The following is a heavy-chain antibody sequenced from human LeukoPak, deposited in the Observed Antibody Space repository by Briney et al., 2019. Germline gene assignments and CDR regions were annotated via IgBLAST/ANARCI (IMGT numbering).Heavy chain of an antibody. CDR3: ARAPQNYYGAGSYFRS. Sequence: GGSLRLSCVDSGSNFDDYGMHWVRQRPGKGLEWVSGISWNSGNIAYVASVKGRFTISRDNAKNSLYLQMNSLRAEDTASYYCARAPQNYYGAGSYFRSWGQGTLVTVSS. D-gene: IGHD3-10*01. CDR2: ISWNSGNI. CDR1: GSNFDDYG. V-gene: IGHV3-9*01. J-gene: IGHJ5*02.